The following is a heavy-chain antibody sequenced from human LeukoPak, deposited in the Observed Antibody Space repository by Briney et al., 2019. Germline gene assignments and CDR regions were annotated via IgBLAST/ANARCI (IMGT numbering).Heavy chain of an antibody. J-gene: IGHJ4*02. CDR2: IHTNGNT. CDR1: GLTFSSNY. D-gene: IGHD5-24*01. V-gene: IGHV3-53*01. Sequence: GGSLRLSCAASGLTFSSNYMTWVRQAPGKGLEWVSIIHTNGNTYYADSVKGRFTISRDNSKNTLYLQMNSLRTEDTAVYYCAKEFNGYNSPYYFDYWGQGTLVTVSS. CDR3: AKEFNGYNSPYYFDY.